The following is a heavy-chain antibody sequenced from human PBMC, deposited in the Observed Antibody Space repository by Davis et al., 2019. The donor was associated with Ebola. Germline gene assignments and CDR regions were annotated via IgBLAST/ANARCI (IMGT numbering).Heavy chain of an antibody. D-gene: IGHD3-22*01. CDR2: ISSNGGSP. Sequence: GESLKISCAASGFTFSSYAMHWVRQAPGKGLEYVSAISSNGGSPYYANSVKGRFTISRDNSKNTLYLQMGSLRAEDMAVYYCARDYIPPGYDSSGIYYYYGMDVWGQGTTVTVSS. CDR3: ARDYIPPGYDSSGIYYYYGMDV. J-gene: IGHJ6*02. CDR1: GFTFSSYA. V-gene: IGHV3-64*01.